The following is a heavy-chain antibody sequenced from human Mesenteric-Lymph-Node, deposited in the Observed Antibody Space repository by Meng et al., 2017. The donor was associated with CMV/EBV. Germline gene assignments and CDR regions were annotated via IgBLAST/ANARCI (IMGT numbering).Heavy chain of an antibody. CDR1: GFTFSSYS. V-gene: IGHV3-21*01. J-gene: IGHJ4*02. CDR3: ARGTVRFLEYLLSGIYYFDY. CDR2: ISSSSSYI. Sequence: GESLKISCAASGFTFSSYSMNWVRQAPGKGLEWVSSISSSSSYIYYADSVKGRFTISRDNAKNSLYLQMNSLRAEDTAVYYCARGTVRFLEYLLSGIYYFDYWGQGTLVTVSS. D-gene: IGHD3-3*01.